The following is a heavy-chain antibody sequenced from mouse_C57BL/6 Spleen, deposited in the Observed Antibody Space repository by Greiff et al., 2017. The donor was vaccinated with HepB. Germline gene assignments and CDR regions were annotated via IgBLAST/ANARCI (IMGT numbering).Heavy chain of an antibody. CDR3: AISPIYYDYDGSFDY. CDR1: GFTFTDYY. Sequence: EVKLVESGGGLVQPGGSLSLSCAASGFTFTDYYMSWVRQPPGKALEWLGFIRNKANGYTTEYSASVKGRFTISRDNSQSILYLQMNALRAEDSATYYCAISPIYYDYDGSFDYWGQGTTLTVSS. V-gene: IGHV7-3*01. J-gene: IGHJ2*01. CDR2: IRNKANGYTT. D-gene: IGHD2-4*01.